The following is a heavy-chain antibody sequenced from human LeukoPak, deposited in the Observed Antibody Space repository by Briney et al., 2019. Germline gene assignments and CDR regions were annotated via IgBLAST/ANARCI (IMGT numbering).Heavy chain of an antibody. D-gene: IGHD1-1*01. CDR3: ARGSGYYYYYMDV. V-gene: IGHV3-11*04. CDR1: GFTVSSNY. J-gene: IGHJ6*03. Sequence: GGSLRLSCAASGFTVSSNYMSWVRQAPGKGLEWVSYISSSGSTIYYADSVKGRFTISRDNAKNSLYLQMNSLRAEDTAVYYCARGSGYYYYYMDVWGKGTTVTISS. CDR2: ISSSGSTI.